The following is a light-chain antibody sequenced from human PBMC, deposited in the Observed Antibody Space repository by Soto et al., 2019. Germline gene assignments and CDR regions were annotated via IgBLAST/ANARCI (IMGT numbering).Light chain of an antibody. J-gene: IGLJ2*01. Sequence: QSALTQPGSVSGSPGQSITISCSGTSSDIGSYNLVSWYQQHPGKAPKVIIFEGSRLPSGVSSRFSGSKSGNTASLTISGLRPEDEADYYCSSYAGSNILVVFGEGTQLTVL. CDR2: EGS. CDR3: SSYAGSNILVV. V-gene: IGLV2-23*01. CDR1: SSDIGSYNL.